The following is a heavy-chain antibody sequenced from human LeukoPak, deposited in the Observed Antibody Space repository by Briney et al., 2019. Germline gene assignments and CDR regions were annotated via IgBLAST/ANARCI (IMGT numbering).Heavy chain of an antibody. Sequence: RASVKVSCKASGYTFTGYYMHWVRQAPGQGLEWMGWINPNSGGTNYAQKFQGRVTMTRDTSISTAYMELSRLRSDDTAVYYCARDPPWNQPFDYWGQGTLVTVSS. V-gene: IGHV1-2*02. D-gene: IGHD1-1*01. CDR2: INPNSGGT. CDR1: GYTFTGYY. CDR3: ARDPPWNQPFDY. J-gene: IGHJ4*02.